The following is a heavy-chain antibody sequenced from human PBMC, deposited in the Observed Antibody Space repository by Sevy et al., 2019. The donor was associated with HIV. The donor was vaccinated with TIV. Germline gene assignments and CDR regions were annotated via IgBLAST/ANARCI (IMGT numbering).Heavy chain of an antibody. CDR2: IRSKAYGGTT. V-gene: IGHV3-49*03. CDR1: GFTFGDYA. Sequence: GGSLRLSCTASGFTFGDYAMSWFRQAPGKGLEWVGFIRSKAYGGTTEYAASVKGRFTISRDDSKSIAYLQMNSLKTEDTAVYYCMDRRVAAASGAFDIWGQGTMVTVSS. CDR3: MDRRVAAASGAFDI. J-gene: IGHJ3*02. D-gene: IGHD6-19*01.